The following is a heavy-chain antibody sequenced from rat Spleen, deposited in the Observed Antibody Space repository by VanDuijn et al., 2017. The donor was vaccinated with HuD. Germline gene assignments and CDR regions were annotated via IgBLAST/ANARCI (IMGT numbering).Heavy chain of an antibody. CDR2: ISTAGGNT. Sequence: EVQLVESDGGLVQPGRSLKVSCAASGFTFSNYYMAWVRQAPTKGLEWVAYISTAGGNTYYRDSVRGRFTISRDNAKSALYLQMDSLRSEDTATYYCTTDSYFDGTYYPGGFDYWGQGVMVTVSS. CDR3: TTDSYFDGTYYPGGFDY. CDR1: GFTFSNYY. J-gene: IGHJ2*01. D-gene: IGHD1-12*02. V-gene: IGHV5-27*01.